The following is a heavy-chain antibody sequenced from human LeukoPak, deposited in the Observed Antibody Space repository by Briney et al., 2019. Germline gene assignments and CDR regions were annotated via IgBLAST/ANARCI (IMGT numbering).Heavy chain of an antibody. D-gene: IGHD3-10*01. V-gene: IGHV1-24*01. CDR1: GYTLTELS. J-gene: IGHJ5*02. CDR3: ATARVNSVGNVWFDP. Sequence: GASVKVSCKVSGYTLTELSMHWVRQAPGKGLEWMGGFDPEDGETIYAQKFQGRVTMTGDTSTDTAYMELSSLRSEDTAVYYCATARVNSVGNVWFDPWGQGTLVTVSS. CDR2: FDPEDGET.